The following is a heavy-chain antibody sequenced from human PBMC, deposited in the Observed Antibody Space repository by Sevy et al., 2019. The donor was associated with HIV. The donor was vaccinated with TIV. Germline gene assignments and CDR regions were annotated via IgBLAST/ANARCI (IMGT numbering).Heavy chain of an antibody. D-gene: IGHD3-3*01. CDR3: ARRDYYGYSDS. CDR2: IYYSGSA. Sequence: WVRQAPGKGLEWIGTIYYSGSAYYNSSLKSRVTIFIDTSNNQFSLRLSSVTAADTAVYYCARRDYYGYSDSWGQGTLVTVSS. J-gene: IGHJ4*02. V-gene: IGHV4-39*01.